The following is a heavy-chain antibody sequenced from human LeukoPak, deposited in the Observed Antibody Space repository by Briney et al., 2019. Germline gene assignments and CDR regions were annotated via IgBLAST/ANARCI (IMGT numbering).Heavy chain of an antibody. Sequence: PGGSLRLSCAVSGFTFSSYAMSWVRQAPGKGLEWVSAISGSGGSTYYADSVKGRFTISRDNSKNTLYLQMNSLRAEDTAVYYCATSNSRDYDFWSGSLGYYGMDVWGQGTTVTVSS. V-gene: IGHV3-23*01. D-gene: IGHD3-3*01. CDR3: ATSNSRDYDFWSGSLGYYGMDV. CDR1: GFTFSSYA. J-gene: IGHJ6*02. CDR2: ISGSGGST.